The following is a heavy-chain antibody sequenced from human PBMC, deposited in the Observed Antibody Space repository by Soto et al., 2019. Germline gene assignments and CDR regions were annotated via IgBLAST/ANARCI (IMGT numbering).Heavy chain of an antibody. Sequence: SGPTLVNPTQTLTLTCTFSGFSLSTSGICVSWIRQPPGKALEWLARIDWDDDKYYSTSLKTRLTISKDTSKNQVVLTMTNMDPVDTATYYCARISVAVADNSYYYGMDVWGQGTTVTVSS. CDR2: IDWDDDK. V-gene: IGHV2-70*11. CDR3: ARISVAVADNSYYYGMDV. D-gene: IGHD6-19*01. CDR1: GFSLSTSGIC. J-gene: IGHJ6*02.